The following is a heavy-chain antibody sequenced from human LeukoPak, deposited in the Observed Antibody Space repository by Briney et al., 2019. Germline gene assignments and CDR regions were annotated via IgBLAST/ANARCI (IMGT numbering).Heavy chain of an antibody. J-gene: IGHJ4*02. V-gene: IGHV4-31*11. CDR2: IYYSGST. CDR1: GGSISSGGYS. D-gene: IGHD3-22*01. Sequence: PSQTLSLTCAVSGGSISSGGYSWSWIRQPPGKGLEWIGYIYYSGSTYYNPSLKSRVTISVDTSKNQFSLKLSSVTAADTAVYYCAREGYDSSGYYSNIDYWGQGTLVTVSS. CDR3: AREGYDSSGYYSNIDY.